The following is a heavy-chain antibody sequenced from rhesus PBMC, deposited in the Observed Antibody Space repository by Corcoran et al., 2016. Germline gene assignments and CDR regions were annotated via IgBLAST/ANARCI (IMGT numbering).Heavy chain of an antibody. CDR1: GYTITSYS. CDR2: ITPNNGNT. J-gene: IGHJ4*01. Sequence: QVQLVQSGAEVKKPGTSVKLSCKTSGYTITSYSINWVRQAPGQVLEWMGWITPNNGNTGYAQKFQGRVTMTRDTSTSTAYMELNSLRSEDTAVYYCAREYCSGIYCYGLDYWGQGVLVTVSS. CDR3: AREYCSGIYCYGLDY. D-gene: IGHD2-27*01. V-gene: IGHV1-200*01.